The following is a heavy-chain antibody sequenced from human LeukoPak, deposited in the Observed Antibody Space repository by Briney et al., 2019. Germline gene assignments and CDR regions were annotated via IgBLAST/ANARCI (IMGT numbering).Heavy chain of an antibody. CDR2: ISAYNGNT. D-gene: IGHD6-19*01. J-gene: IGHJ4*02. V-gene: IGHV1-18*01. CDR3: ARGSFSSGWYPSFDY. CDR1: GYTFTSYG. Sequence: ASVKVSCKASGYTFTSYGLSWVRQAPGQGLEWMGWISAYNGNTNYAQKVQGRVTMTTDTSTSTAYMELRSLRSDDTAVYYCARGSFSSGWYPSFDYWGQGTLVTVSS.